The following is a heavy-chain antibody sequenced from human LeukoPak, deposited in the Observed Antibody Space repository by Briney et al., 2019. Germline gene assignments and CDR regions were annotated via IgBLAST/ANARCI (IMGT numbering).Heavy chain of an antibody. D-gene: IGHD3-10*01. V-gene: IGHV3-23*01. CDR2: ISGSRGST. CDR3: ARDRSELLWVGESPYGMDV. CDR1: GFTFSNYA. J-gene: IGHJ6*02. Sequence: PGGSLRLSFVASGFTFSNYAMSWVRQAPGKGLEWVSGISGSRGSTHYADSAKGRLTISRDNSKNTLYLQMNSLRAEDTAVYYCARDRSELLWVGESPYGMDVWGQGTTVTVSS.